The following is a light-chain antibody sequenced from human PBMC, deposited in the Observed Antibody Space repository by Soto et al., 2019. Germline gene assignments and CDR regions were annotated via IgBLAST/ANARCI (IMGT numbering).Light chain of an antibody. CDR2: KAS. Sequence: DIQMTQSPSTPSASGGDRVAITCRASQSISSWLAWYQQKPGKAPKLLIYKASGLESGVPSRFSGSGSGTEFTLTISSLQPDDFATYYCQQYNSYSWTFGQGTKVDI. CDR1: QSISSW. CDR3: QQYNSYSWT. J-gene: IGKJ1*01. V-gene: IGKV1-5*03.